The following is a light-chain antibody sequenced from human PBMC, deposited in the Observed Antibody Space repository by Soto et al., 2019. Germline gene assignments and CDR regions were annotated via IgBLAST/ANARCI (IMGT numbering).Light chain of an antibody. Sequence: QSVLTQPPSVSGAPGQRVTISCTGSSSNIGAGYDVHWYQQLPGTAPKLLIYGNSNRPSGVPDRFSGSKSGTSASLAITGLHAEYEADYYCKSYDSSLSGYVVFGGGTKVTVL. CDR1: SSNIGAGYD. CDR3: KSYDSSLSGYVV. CDR2: GNS. J-gene: IGLJ2*01. V-gene: IGLV1-40*01.